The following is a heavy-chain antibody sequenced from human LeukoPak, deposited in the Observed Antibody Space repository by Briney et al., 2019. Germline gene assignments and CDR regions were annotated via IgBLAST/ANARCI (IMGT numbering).Heavy chain of an antibody. Sequence: PSETLSLTCTVSGVSISSYYWSWIRQPPGKGLEWIGYIYYSGSTNYNPSLKSRVTISVDTSKNQFSLKLSSVTAADTAVYSCARQPSLYDFDYWGQGALVSVSS. D-gene: IGHD2-2*02. J-gene: IGHJ4*02. CDR2: IYYSGST. V-gene: IGHV4-59*08. CDR3: ARQPSLYDFDY. CDR1: GVSISSYY.